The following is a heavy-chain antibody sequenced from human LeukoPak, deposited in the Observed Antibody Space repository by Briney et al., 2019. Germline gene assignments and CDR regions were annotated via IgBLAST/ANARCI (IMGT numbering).Heavy chain of an antibody. CDR2: IYYSKNT. CDR1: GGSISSSSAY. V-gene: IGHV4-39*01. D-gene: IGHD5-18*01. Sequence: SETLSLTCTVSGGSISSSSAYWGWLRQPPGKGLEWIGSIYYSKNTYYNPSLKSRVTKSAETSKNQFSLTLGSVSATDTAVYYCVSPRGFSYGYFDYWGQGTLVTVSS. CDR3: VSPRGFSYGYFDY. J-gene: IGHJ4*02.